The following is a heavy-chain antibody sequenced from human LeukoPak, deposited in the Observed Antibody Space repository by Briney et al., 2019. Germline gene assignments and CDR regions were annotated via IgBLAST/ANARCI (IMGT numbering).Heavy chain of an antibody. CDR3: ARVRTYSYGSGSYYWDYYFDY. CDR2: INPDNGNT. CDR1: GYTFTTYP. V-gene: IGHV1-18*01. J-gene: IGHJ4*02. Sequence: ASVKVSCKAAGYTFTTYPITWVRQAPGQGLEWMGWINPDNGNTIYAQKVQGRLTMTTDTSTTTAYMELGSLRSDDTAVYYCARVRTYSYGSGSYYWDYYFDYWGLGTLVTVSS. D-gene: IGHD3-10*01.